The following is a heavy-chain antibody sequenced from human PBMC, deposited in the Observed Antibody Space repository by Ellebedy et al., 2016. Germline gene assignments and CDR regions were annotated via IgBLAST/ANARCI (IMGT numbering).Heavy chain of an antibody. CDR1: GGSISSYY. D-gene: IGHD2-2*01. Sequence: SETLSLXXTVSGGSISSYYWGWIRQPPGKGLEWIGSIYYSGSTYYNPSLKSRVTISVDTSKNQFSLKLSSVTAADTAVYYCARGGGNIVVVPAAYPYNWFDPWGQGTLVTVSS. J-gene: IGHJ5*02. CDR2: IYYSGST. V-gene: IGHV4-39*07. CDR3: ARGGGNIVVVPAAYPYNWFDP.